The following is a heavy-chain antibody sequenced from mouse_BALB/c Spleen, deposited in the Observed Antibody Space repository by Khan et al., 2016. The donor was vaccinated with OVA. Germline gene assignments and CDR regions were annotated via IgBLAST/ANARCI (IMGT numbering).Heavy chain of an antibody. J-gene: IGHJ2*01. D-gene: IGHD1-1*01. CDR1: GFTFINYA. Sequence: EVELVESGGGLVKSGGSLKFSCTASGFTFINYAMSWVRQTPEKRLEWVATISSGGSHTYYPDSVKGRFTISRDNAENTLYLQMSSLRSEDTAIYYWVRTPGYYGSNYFDYWGQGTTLTVSS. CDR3: VRTPGYYGSNYFDY. CDR2: ISSGGSHT. V-gene: IGHV5-9-3*01.